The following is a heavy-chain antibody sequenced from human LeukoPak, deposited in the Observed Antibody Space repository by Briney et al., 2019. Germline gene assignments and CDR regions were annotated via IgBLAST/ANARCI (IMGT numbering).Heavy chain of an antibody. J-gene: IGHJ5*02. Sequence: ASVKVSCKASGYTFTSYDINWVRQATGQGLEWMGWMNPNSGNTGYAQKFQGRVTMTRDTSTSTVYMELSSLRSEDTAVYYCARGYGSGIMGWFDPWGQGTLVTVSS. CDR1: GYTFTSYD. V-gene: IGHV1-8*01. CDR3: ARGYGSGIMGWFDP. D-gene: IGHD3-10*01. CDR2: MNPNSGNT.